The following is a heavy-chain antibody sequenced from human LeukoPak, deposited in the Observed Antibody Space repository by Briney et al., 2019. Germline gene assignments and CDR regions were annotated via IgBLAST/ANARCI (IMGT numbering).Heavy chain of an antibody. V-gene: IGHV3-74*01. Sequence: GGSLRLSCAASGFIFSSYWMHWVRHAPGKGLAWVSRINTDGSSTSYADSVKGRFTISRDNAKNTLYLQMNSLRAEDTAVYYCAKDPTHVDTAMGDYWGQGTLVTVSS. CDR2: INTDGSST. D-gene: IGHD5-18*01. CDR1: GFIFSSYW. CDR3: AKDPTHVDTAMGDY. J-gene: IGHJ4*02.